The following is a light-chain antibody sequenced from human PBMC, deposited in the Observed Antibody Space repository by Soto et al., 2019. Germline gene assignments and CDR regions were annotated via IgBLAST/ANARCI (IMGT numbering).Light chain of an antibody. V-gene: IGLV2-14*03. J-gene: IGLJ2*01. CDR1: SSDVGDYNY. CDR2: DVS. Sequence: QSALTQPASVSGSPGQSITISCTGTSSDVGDYNYVSWYQHHPGRAPKLMIYDVSNRPSGVSNRFSGSKSGHTASLTISGLQAEDEADYYCSSYTRSSTVVFGGGTKVTVL. CDR3: SSYTRSSTVV.